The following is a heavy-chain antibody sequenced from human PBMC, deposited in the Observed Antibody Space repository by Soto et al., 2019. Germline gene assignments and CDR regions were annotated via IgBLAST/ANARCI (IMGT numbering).Heavy chain of an antibody. V-gene: IGHV4-61*01. CDR2: IYYNEST. D-gene: IGHD6-13*01. J-gene: IGHJ4*02. Sequence: KASETLSLTCTVSGDSVSSGSYYWTWIRQPPGRGLEWIGYIYYNESTNYNPSLKSRITMSLDTSKNQFSLKLKSVTAEDTADYYCARERGDSSNWGFYYFEHWGQGALVTVSS. CDR1: GDSVSSGSYY. CDR3: ARERGDSSNWGFYYFEH.